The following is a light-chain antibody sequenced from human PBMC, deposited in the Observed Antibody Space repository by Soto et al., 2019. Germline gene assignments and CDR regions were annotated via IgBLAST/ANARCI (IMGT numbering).Light chain of an antibody. CDR2: DVS. J-gene: IGLJ2*01. CDR3: SSYTSSSTVV. CDR1: SSDVGGYND. Sequence: QSALTQPASVSGSPGQSITISCTGTSSDVGGYNDVSWYQQHPGKAPKLMIYDVSNRPSGVSNRFSGYKSGNTASLTISGLQAEDEADYYCSSYTSSSTVVFGGGTKVTVL. V-gene: IGLV2-14*01.